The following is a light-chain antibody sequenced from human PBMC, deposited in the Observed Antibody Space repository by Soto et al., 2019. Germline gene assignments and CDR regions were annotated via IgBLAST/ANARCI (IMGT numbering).Light chain of an antibody. CDR1: SSNIGGNS. Sequence: QSVLTQPPSVSAAPVQNVTISFSGSSSNIGGNSVSWYQQLPGTAPKLLIYDDNKRPSGIPDRFSGSKSGTSATLGITGFQTGDEADYYCGSWDSSLSAYVFGTGTKVTVL. CDR2: DDN. CDR3: GSWDSSLSAYV. J-gene: IGLJ1*01. V-gene: IGLV1-51*01.